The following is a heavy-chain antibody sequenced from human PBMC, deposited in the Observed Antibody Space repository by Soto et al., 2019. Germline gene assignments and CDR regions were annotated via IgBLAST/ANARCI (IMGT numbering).Heavy chain of an antibody. Sequence: EVQLVESGGGLVQPGRSLRLSCAASGFTFDDYAMHWVRQAPGKGLEWVSGIRWNSGSIGYADSVKGRFTISRDNAKDSLYLQMNSLRAEDTALYYCAKYNWGHGYGSGTQPRWFDPWGQGTLVTVSS. CDR1: GFTFDDYA. J-gene: IGHJ5*02. CDR2: IRWNSGSI. V-gene: IGHV3-9*01. D-gene: IGHD3-10*01. CDR3: AKYNWGHGYGSGTQPRWFDP.